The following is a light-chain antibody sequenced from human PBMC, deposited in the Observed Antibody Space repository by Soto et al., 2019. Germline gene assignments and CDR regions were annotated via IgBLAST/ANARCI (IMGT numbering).Light chain of an antibody. J-gene: IGKJ1*01. V-gene: IGKV3-20*01. CDR2: VAS. CDR3: QQYGSSPVT. CDR1: QSVSSSS. Sequence: EIVLTHSPGTLSLSPGERATLSCRAIQSVSSSSLAWYQQRPGQAPKLLIYVASSRATGIPDRFSGSGSGTDFTLTISRLEPEDFAVYYCQQYGSSPVTFGQGTKV.